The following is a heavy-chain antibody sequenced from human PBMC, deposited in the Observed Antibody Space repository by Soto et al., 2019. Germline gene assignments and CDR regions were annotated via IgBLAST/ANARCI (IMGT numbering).Heavy chain of an antibody. CDR1: GGTFSSYA. V-gene: IGHV1-69*12. Sequence: QGQLVQSGAEVKKPGSSVKVSCKASGGTFSSYAISWVRQAPGQGLEWMGGIIPMFGTADYAQRFQGRVTITADESTSPASMELSSLRSEDTAVYYCARHSSSTNYYYYGMDVWGQGTTVTVSS. CDR2: IIPMFGTA. D-gene: IGHD6-6*01. J-gene: IGHJ6*02. CDR3: ARHSSSTNYYYYGMDV.